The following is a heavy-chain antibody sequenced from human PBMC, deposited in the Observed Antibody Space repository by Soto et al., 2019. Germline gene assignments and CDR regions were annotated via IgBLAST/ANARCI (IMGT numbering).Heavy chain of an antibody. CDR2: IIPIFGTA. J-gene: IGHJ6*02. Sequence: QVQLVQSGAEVKKPGSSVKVSCKASGGTFSSYAISWVRQAPGQGLEWMGGIIPIFGTANYAQKFQGRVTITADESTSTAYMELSSLRSEDTAVYYCARDQGEYCSSTSCPSSYYYYGMDVWGQGTTATVSS. CDR3: ARDQGEYCSSTSCPSSYYYYGMDV. V-gene: IGHV1-69*01. D-gene: IGHD2-2*01. CDR1: GGTFSSYA.